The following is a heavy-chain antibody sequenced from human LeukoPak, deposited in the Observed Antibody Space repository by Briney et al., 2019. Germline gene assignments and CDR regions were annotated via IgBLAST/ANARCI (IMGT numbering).Heavy chain of an antibody. CDR1: GFTFSSYS. D-gene: IGHD1-1*01. J-gene: IGHJ4*02. CDR2: ISSYSRYSTSTYI. V-gene: IGHV3-21*01. CDR3: ARDPWASIGTTPYYFDY. Sequence: GGSLRLSCAASGFTFSSYSMNWVRQAPGKGLEWVAFISSYSRYSTSTYIYYADSVKGRFTISRDNARNSLYLQMNSLRAEDTAIYFCARDPWASIGTTPYYFDYWGQGALVTVSS.